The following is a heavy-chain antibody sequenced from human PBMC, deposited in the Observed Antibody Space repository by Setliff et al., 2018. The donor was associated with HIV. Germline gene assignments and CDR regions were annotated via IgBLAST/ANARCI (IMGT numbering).Heavy chain of an antibody. CDR2: INPNSGGT. J-gene: IGHJ4*02. D-gene: IGHD6-13*01. Sequence: ASVKVSCKASGYTFTDNYIHWVRQAPGQGLEWMGWINPNSGGTNYEQKFQGRVTMTRDESTSTAYMELSSLRSEDTAVYYCARADSSNWYHVDYWGQGTLVTVSS. CDR3: ARADSSNWYHVDY. CDR1: GYTFTDNY. V-gene: IGHV1-2*02.